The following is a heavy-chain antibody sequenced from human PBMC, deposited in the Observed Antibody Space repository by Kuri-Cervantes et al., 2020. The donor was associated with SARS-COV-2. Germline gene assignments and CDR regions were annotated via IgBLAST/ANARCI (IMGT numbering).Heavy chain of an antibody. J-gene: IGHJ4*02. V-gene: IGHV4-61*08. CDR1: GFSLSTSGMC. D-gene: IGHD3-3*01. CDR3: ARQDFKREIDY. Sequence: SGPTLVKPTQTLTLTCTFSGFSLSTSGMCVSWIRQPPGKGLEWIGYIYYSGSTNYNPSLKSRVTISVDTSKNQFSLKLSSVTAADTAVYYCARQDFKREIDYWGQGTLVTVSS. CDR2: IYYSGST.